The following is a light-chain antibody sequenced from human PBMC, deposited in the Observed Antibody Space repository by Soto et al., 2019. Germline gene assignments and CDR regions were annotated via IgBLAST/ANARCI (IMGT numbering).Light chain of an antibody. J-gene: IGLJ3*02. V-gene: IGLV1-47*01. CDR1: SSNIGSNY. CDR3: AVWDDSLSGVV. Sequence: QSVLTQPPSASGTTGQRVTISCSGSSSNIGSNYVYWYQQLPGTAPKLLIYRNNQRPSGVPDRFAGSKSVTSASLSISGLRSEDEANYYCAVWDDSLSGVVFGGGTKLTVL. CDR2: RNN.